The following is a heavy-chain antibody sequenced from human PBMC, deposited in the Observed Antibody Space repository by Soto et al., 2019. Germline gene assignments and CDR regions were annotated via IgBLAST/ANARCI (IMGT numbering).Heavy chain of an antibody. Sequence: EVQLVESGGGLVQPGGSLKLSCAASGFSFSDSVMHWVRQASGKGLEWVGRSRGKGNDYATAYGASMDGRFTISRDDSKGTTYLQRSSLKSEDTAVYYCTSHGDFIGRLPGPWGPGTLVTVSS. CDR3: TSHGDFIGRLPGP. V-gene: IGHV3-73*02. D-gene: IGHD7-27*01. CDR2: SRGKGNDYAT. J-gene: IGHJ5*02. CDR1: GFSFSDSV.